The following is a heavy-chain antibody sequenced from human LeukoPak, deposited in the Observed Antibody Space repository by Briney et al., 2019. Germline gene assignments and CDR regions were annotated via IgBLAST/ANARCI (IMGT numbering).Heavy chain of an antibody. V-gene: IGHV3-23*01. CDR3: AKSSYYDSSGYYREYYFDH. CDR1: GFSFSSYG. J-gene: IGHJ4*02. Sequence: PGGSLRLSCAASGFSFSSYGMTWVRQAPGKGLEWVSSISGGGGSTNSADSVRGRFTISRDNPKNTLYLQMNRLRAEDTAVYYCAKSSYYDSSGYYREYYFDHWGQGTLVTVSS. CDR2: ISGGGGST. D-gene: IGHD3-22*01.